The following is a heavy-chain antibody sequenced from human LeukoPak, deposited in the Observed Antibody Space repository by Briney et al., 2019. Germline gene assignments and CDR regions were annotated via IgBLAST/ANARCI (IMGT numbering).Heavy chain of an antibody. CDR2: IRYDGSNK. Sequence: GGSLRLSCAASGFTFSSYGMHWVRQAPGKGLEWVAFIRYDGSNKYYADSVKGRFTISRDNSKNTLYLQMSSLRAEDTAVYYCAKCGITIFGVIKSPFDYWGQGTLVTVSS. V-gene: IGHV3-30*02. J-gene: IGHJ4*02. CDR3: AKCGITIFGVIKSPFDY. D-gene: IGHD3-3*01. CDR1: GFTFSSYG.